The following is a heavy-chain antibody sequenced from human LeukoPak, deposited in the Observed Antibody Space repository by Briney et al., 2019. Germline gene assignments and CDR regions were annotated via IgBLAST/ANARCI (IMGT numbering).Heavy chain of an antibody. CDR3: ATVWGYYDFWSGSPGAFDI. CDR1: GGSISSGSYY. J-gene: IGHJ3*02. D-gene: IGHD3-3*01. Sequence: SQTLSLTCTVSGGSISSGSYYWSWIRQPAGKGLEWIGRIYTSGSTNYNPSLKSRVTISVDTSENQFSLKLSSVTAADTAVYYCATVWGYYDFWSGSPGAFDIWGQGTMVTVSS. CDR2: IYTSGST. V-gene: IGHV4-61*02.